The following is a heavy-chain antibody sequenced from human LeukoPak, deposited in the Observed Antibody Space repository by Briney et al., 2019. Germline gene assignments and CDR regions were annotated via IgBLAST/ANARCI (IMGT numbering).Heavy chain of an antibody. V-gene: IGHV4-31*03. J-gene: IGHJ5*02. Sequence: SQTPSLTCTVSGGSISSGGYYWSWIRQHPGKGLEWIGYIYYSGSTYYNPSLKSRVTISVDTSKNQFSLKLSSVTAADTAVYYCARVRGSGSYYKSWSWFDPWGQGTLVTVSS. D-gene: IGHD3-10*01. CDR2: IYYSGST. CDR1: GGSISSGGYY. CDR3: ARVRGSGSYYKSWSWFDP.